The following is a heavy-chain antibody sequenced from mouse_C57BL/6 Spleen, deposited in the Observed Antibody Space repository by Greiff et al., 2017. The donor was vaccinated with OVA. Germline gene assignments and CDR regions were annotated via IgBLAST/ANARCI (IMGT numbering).Heavy chain of an antibody. CDR3: ARGATVFDY. V-gene: IGHV1-64*01. CDR2: IHPNSGST. Sequence: QVQLKQPGAELVKPGASVKLSCKASGYTFTSYWMHWVKQRPGQGLEWIGMIHPNSGSTNYNEKFKSKATLTVDKSSSTAYMQLSSLTSDDSAVYYCARGATVFDYWGQGTTLTVSS. J-gene: IGHJ2*01. CDR1: GYTFTSYW.